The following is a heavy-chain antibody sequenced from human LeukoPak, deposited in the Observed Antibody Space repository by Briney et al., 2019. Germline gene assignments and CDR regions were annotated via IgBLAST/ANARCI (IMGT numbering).Heavy chain of an antibody. CDR3: ARVMGYMVEDYFDY. D-gene: IGHD6-13*01. J-gene: IGHJ4*02. Sequence: ASVKVSCKASGYTFTSYGISWVRQAPGQGLEWMGWISAYNGNTNYAQKLQGRVTMTTDTSTSTAYMELRSLRSDDTAVYYCARVMGYMVEDYFDYWGQGTLVTVSS. V-gene: IGHV1-18*01. CDR1: GYTFTSYG. CDR2: ISAYNGNT.